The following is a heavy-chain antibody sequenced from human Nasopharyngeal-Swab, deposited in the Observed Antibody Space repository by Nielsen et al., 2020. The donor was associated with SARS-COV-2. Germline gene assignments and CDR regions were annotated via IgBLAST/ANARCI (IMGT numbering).Heavy chain of an antibody. V-gene: IGHV4-34*01. Sequence: SETLSLTCAVHGGSFSGYYWSWIRQPPGKGLEWIGEINHSGSTNYNPSLKSRVTISVDTSKNQFSLKLSSVTAADTAVYYCARLPYGDYLYYYYYGMDVWGQGTTVTVSS. D-gene: IGHD4-17*01. J-gene: IGHJ6*02. CDR2: INHSGST. CDR1: GGSFSGYY. CDR3: ARLPYGDYLYYYYYGMDV.